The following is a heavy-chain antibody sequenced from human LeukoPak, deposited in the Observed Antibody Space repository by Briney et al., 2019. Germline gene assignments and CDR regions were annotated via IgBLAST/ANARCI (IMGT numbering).Heavy chain of an antibody. CDR1: GSTFSSYA. V-gene: IGHV3-23*01. J-gene: IGHJ1*01. CDR3: AKVTYYYDSSRYFQH. CDR2: ISGSGGST. D-gene: IGHD3-22*01. Sequence: GGSLRLSCAASGSTFSSYAMSWVRQAPGKGLEWVSAISGSGGSTYYADSVKGRFTISRDNSKNTLYLQMNSLRAEDTAVYYCAKVTYYYDSSRYFQHWGQGTLVTVSS.